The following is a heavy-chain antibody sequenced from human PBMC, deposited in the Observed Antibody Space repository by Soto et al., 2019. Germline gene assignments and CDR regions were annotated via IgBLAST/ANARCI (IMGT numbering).Heavy chain of an antibody. V-gene: IGHV3-33*01. D-gene: IGHD6-19*01. CDR2: IWYDGSNK. Sequence: GGSLRLSCAASGFTFSSYGMHWVRQAPGKGLEWVAVIWYDGSNKYYADSVKGRFTISRDNSKNALYLQMNSLRAEDTAVYYCARDAHIAVAGVFDYWGQGTLVTVSS. J-gene: IGHJ4*02. CDR1: GFTFSSYG. CDR3: ARDAHIAVAGVFDY.